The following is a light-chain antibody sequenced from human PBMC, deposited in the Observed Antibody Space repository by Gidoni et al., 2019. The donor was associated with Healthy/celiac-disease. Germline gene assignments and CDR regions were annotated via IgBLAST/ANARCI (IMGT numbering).Light chain of an antibody. V-gene: IGKV1-39*01. CDR1: QSISSY. J-gene: IGKJ3*01. CDR3: QQSYSTPFT. Sequence: DIQMTQSPSSLSASVGDRVTITCRASQSISSYLNWYQQKPGKAPKLLIYAASSLQSGVPSRFSGSGSGTDFTLTISILQPEDFATYYCQQSYSTPFTFXPXTKVDIK. CDR2: AAS.